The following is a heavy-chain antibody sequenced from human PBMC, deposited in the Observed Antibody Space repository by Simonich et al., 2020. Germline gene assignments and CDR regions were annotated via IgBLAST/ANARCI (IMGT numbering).Heavy chain of an antibody. CDR2: ISAYNGNT. CDR3: ARSTTGTTAFDI. J-gene: IGHJ3*02. Sequence: QVQLVQSGAEGKKHGASVKVSCKASGYTFTSYVISGVRQAHGQGLEWMGWISAYNGNTNYAQKLQGRVTMTTDTSTSTAYMELRSLRSDDTAVYYCARSTTGTTAFDIWGQGTMVTVSS. D-gene: IGHD1-1*01. V-gene: IGHV1-18*01. CDR1: GYTFTSYV.